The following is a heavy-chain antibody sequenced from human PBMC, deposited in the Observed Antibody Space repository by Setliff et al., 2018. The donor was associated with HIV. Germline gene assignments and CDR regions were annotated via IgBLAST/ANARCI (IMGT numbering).Heavy chain of an antibody. J-gene: IGHJ4*02. CDR3: ARDLASKAFDY. CDR2: INPNSGGT. CDR1: GYTFTDYY. V-gene: IGHV1-2*02. Sequence: ASVKVSCKASGYTFTDYYMHWVRQAPGQGLEWMGWINPNSGGTNYAQKFQGRVTMTRDTSIGTAYMELSRLRSDDTAVYYCARDLASKAFDYWGQGTLVTVSS.